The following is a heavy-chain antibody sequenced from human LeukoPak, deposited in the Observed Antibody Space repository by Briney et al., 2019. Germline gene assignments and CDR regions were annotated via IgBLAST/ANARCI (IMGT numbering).Heavy chain of an antibody. J-gene: IGHJ5*02. D-gene: IGHD6-6*01. Sequence: GGSLRLSCAASGFTFSSYAMSWVRQAPGKGLEWVSAISGSGGSTYYADYVKGRFTISRDNSKNTLYLQMNSLRAEDTAVYYCAKDWYSSSWFGPWGQGTLVTVSS. CDR1: GFTFSSYA. CDR3: AKDWYSSSWFGP. CDR2: ISGSGGST. V-gene: IGHV3-23*01.